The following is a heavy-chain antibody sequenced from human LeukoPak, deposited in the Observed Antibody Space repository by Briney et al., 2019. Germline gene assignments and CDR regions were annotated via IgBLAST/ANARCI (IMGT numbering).Heavy chain of an antibody. CDR3: ANRRAVAGIGYYFDY. D-gene: IGHD6-19*01. V-gene: IGHV4-59*01. CDR1: GGSINSYY. J-gene: IGHJ4*02. CDR2: IYYSGNT. Sequence: SETLSLPCSVSGGSINSYYWTWIRQPPGKGLEGIGYIYYSGNTNYKHSLQSGVTISIDTSKNQFSLKLSSVTAADTAVYYCANRRAVAGIGYYFDYGGQGTLVTVS.